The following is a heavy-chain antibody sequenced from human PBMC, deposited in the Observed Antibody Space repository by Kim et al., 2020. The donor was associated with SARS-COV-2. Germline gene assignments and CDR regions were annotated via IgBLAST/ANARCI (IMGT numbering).Heavy chain of an antibody. CDR1: GFTFSSYA. CDR2: ISGSGGST. Sequence: GGSLRLSCAASGFTFSSYAMSWVRQAPGKGLEWVSAISGSGGSTYYADSVKGRFTISRDNSKNTLYLQMNSLRTEDTAVYYCAKAVDITMIVGIDYWGQGTLVTVSS. D-gene: IGHD3-22*01. V-gene: IGHV3-23*01. J-gene: IGHJ4*02. CDR3: AKAVDITMIVGIDY.